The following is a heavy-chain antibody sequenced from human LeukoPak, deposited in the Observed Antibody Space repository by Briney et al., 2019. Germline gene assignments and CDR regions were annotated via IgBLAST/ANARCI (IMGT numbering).Heavy chain of an antibody. Sequence: GSLRLSCVASGFTFSSYEMSWIRQPPGKGLEWIGELNHSGSTNYNPSLKSRVTISVDTSKNQFSLKLSSVTAADTAVYYCAGSGSYWAPCGQGTLVTVSS. V-gene: IGHV4-34*08. CDR2: LNHSGST. J-gene: IGHJ5*02. D-gene: IGHD1-26*01. CDR3: AGSGSYWAP. CDR1: GFTFSSYE.